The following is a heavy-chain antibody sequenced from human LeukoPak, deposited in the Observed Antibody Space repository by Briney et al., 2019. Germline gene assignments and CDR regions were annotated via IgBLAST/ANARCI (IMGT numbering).Heavy chain of an antibody. Sequence: PGGSLRLSCAASGFAFSSYAMSWVRQAPGKGLEWVSAISGSGGSTYYADSVKGRFTISRDNSKNTLYLQMNSLRAEDTAVYYCAKDSLRYSSGLSDYWGQGTLVTVSS. CDR1: GFAFSSYA. D-gene: IGHD6-19*01. V-gene: IGHV3-23*01. J-gene: IGHJ4*02. CDR2: ISGSGGST. CDR3: AKDSLRYSSGLSDY.